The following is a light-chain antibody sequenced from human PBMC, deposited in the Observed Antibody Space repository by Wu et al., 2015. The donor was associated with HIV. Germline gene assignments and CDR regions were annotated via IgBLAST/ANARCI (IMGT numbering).Light chain of an antibody. Sequence: SSPWERSHPLLQGQSTINSAYVTSVSQKPRPGVPRVVIYGGATRATGIPDRFSGSASGTDFTLTITRLEPEDFAVYYCQQFDRSPPLYSFGQGTKLEIK. V-gene: IGKV3-20*01. CDR3: QQFDRSPPLYS. CDR2: GGA. CDR1: TINSAY. J-gene: IGKJ2*03.